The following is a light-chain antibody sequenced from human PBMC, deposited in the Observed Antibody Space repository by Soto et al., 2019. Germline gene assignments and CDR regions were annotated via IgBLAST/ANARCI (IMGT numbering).Light chain of an antibody. J-gene: IGLJ1*01. CDR2: DDT. V-gene: IGLV3-21*02. CDR1: NIGSKS. Sequence: ELTQPPSVSVAPGQTARITCGGNNIGSKSVHWYQQKTGQAPVLVVYDDTDRPSGIPERFSGSNSGNTAALTISRVEAGDEADYSCQVWDSSGDHFVFGSRTKVTVL. CDR3: QVWDSSGDHFV.